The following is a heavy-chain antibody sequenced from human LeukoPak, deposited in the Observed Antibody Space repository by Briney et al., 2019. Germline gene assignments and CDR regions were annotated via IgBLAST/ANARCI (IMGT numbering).Heavy chain of an antibody. V-gene: IGHV1-69*04. CDR3: ASFPSVTHNWFDP. CDR1: GGTFSSYA. D-gene: IGHD4-17*01. J-gene: IGHJ5*02. CDR2: IIPILGIA. Sequence: ASVKVSCKASGGTFSSYAISWVRRAPGQGLEWMGRIIPILGIANYAQKFQDRVTITADKSTSTAYMELSSLRSEDTAVYYCASFPSVTHNWFDPWGQGTLVTVSS.